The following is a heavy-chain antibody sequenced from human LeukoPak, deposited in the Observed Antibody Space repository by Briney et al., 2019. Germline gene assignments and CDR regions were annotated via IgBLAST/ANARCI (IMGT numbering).Heavy chain of an antibody. CDR2: ISSSANTI. CDR1: GFSFNTYT. CDR3: ARGARDYDDAFDL. V-gene: IGHV3-48*04. Sequence: GGSLRLSCAASGFSFNTYTMNWVRQAPGRGLEWVSYISSSANTIYYADSVKGRFTISRDNANNIIFLQLSSLRADDTAVYYCARGARDYDDAFDLWGQGTLVTVSS. J-gene: IGHJ3*01. D-gene: IGHD4-17*01.